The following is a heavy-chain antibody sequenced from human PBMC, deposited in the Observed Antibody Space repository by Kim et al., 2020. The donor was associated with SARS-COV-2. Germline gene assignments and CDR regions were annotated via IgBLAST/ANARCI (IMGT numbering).Heavy chain of an antibody. V-gene: IGHV1-18*01. D-gene: IGHD3-10*01. CDR1: GYTFTSYG. CDR3: ARVPRHYGSGSYGMDV. CDR2: ISAYNGNT. Sequence: ASVKVSCKASGYTFTSYGISWVRQAPGQGLEWMGWISAYNGNTNYAQKLQGRVTMTTDTSTSTAYMELRSLRSDDTAVYYCARVPRHYGSGSYGMDVWGQGTTVTVSS. J-gene: IGHJ6*02.